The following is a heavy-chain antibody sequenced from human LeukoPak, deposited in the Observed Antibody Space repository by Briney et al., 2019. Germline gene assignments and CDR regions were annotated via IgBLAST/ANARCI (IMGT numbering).Heavy chain of an antibody. CDR3: ARESGSSGYYLRGAFDI. J-gene: IGHJ3*02. CDR1: GFTFSSYS. V-gene: IGHV3-21*01. D-gene: IGHD3-22*01. CDR2: ISSSSSYI. Sequence: PGGSLRLSCAASGFTFSSYSMNWVRQAPGKGLEWVSSISSSSSYIYYADSVKGRFTISRDNAKNSLYLQMNSLRAEDTAVYYCARESGSSGYYLRGAFDIWGQGTMVTVSS.